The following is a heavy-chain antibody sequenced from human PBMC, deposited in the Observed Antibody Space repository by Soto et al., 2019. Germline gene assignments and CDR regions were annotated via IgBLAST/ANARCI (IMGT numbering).Heavy chain of an antibody. CDR3: ARDHHRYSGYDYVDY. CDR1: GFTFSDYY. V-gene: IGHV3-11*05. CDR2: ISSSSSYT. J-gene: IGHJ4*02. D-gene: IGHD5-12*01. Sequence: PGGSLRLSCADSGFTFSDYYMSWIRQAPGKGLEWVSYISSSSSYTNYADSVKGRFTISRDNAKNSLYLQMNSLRAEDTAVYYCARDHHRYSGYDYVDYWGQGTLVTVSS.